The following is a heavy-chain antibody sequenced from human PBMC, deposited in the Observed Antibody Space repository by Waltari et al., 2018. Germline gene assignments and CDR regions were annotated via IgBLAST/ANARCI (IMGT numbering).Heavy chain of an antibody. CDR3: AGVMGLRLGELSLYPYYFDY. CDR2: INYSGST. CDR1: GGSISSYY. D-gene: IGHD3-16*02. J-gene: IGHJ4*02. V-gene: IGHV4-59*01. Sequence: QVQLQESGPGLVKPSETLSLTCTVSGGSISSYYWSWIRQPPGKGLEWIGYINYSGSTNYNPSLKSRVTISVDTSKNQFSLKLSSVTAADTAVYYCAGVMGLRLGELSLYPYYFDYWGQGTLVTVSS.